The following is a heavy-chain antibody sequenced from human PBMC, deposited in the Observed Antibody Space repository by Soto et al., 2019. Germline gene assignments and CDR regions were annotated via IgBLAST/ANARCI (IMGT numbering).Heavy chain of an antibody. Sequence: TLSLTCTVSGGSISSGGYYWSWIRQHPGKGLEWIGYIYYSGSTYYNPSLKSRVTISVDTSKNQFSLKLSSVTAADTAVYYCARVWSGILYLDVWGKGTTVTVSS. J-gene: IGHJ6*03. CDR2: IYYSGST. V-gene: IGHV4-31*03. CDR1: GGSISSGGYY. CDR3: ARVWSGILYLDV. D-gene: IGHD2-15*01.